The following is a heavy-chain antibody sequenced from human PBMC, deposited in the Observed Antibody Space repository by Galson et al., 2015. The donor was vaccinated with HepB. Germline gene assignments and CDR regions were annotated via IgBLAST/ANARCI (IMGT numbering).Heavy chain of an antibody. Sequence: SLRLSCAVSGFTFSSSSMNWVRQAPGKGLEWVSYISSTSTTIYYADSVKGRFTISRDNAKISLYLQMNSLRAEDTAVYYCARSDFGRGYWYFDLWGRGTLGTVSS. J-gene: IGHJ2*01. D-gene: IGHD2-15*01. V-gene: IGHV3-48*01. CDR3: ARSDFGRGYWYFDL. CDR2: ISSTSTTI. CDR1: GFTFSSSS.